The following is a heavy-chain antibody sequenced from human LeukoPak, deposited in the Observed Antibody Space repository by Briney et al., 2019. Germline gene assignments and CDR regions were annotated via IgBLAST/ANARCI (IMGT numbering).Heavy chain of an antibody. CDR3: AKVVVPAAIKLYTFDI. Sequence: GGSLRLSCAASGFTFSSYWMHWVRQAPGKGLVWVSRINTDGSSTSYADSVKGRFTISRDNSKNTLYLQMNSLRAEDTAVYYCAKVVVPAAIKLYTFDIWGQGTMVTVSS. CDR2: INTDGSST. CDR1: GFTFSSYW. J-gene: IGHJ3*02. V-gene: IGHV3-74*01. D-gene: IGHD2-2*01.